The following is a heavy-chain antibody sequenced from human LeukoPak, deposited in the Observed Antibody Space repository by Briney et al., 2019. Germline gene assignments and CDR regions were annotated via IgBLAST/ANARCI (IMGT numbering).Heavy chain of an antibody. Sequence: GGSLRLSCAASGFTLSSYSMNWVRQAPGKGLEWVSSISNSSSYIYYADSVKGRFTIFRDNAKNSLYLQMNSLRAEDTAVYYCARGIVATSDYFDYWGQGTLVTVSS. D-gene: IGHD5-12*01. CDR2: ISNSSSYI. CDR1: GFTLSSYS. J-gene: IGHJ4*02. V-gene: IGHV3-21*01. CDR3: ARGIVATSDYFDY.